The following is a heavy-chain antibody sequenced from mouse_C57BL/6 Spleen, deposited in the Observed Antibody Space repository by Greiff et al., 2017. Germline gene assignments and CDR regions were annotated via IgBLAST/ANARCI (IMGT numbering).Heavy chain of an antibody. CDR1: GYTFTNYW. D-gene: IGHD2-2*01. J-gene: IGHJ1*03. Sequence: QVQLKESGAELVRPGTSVKMSCKASGYTFTNYWIGWAKQRPGHGLEWIGDIYPGGGYTNYNEKFKGKATLTADKSSSTAYMQFSSLTSEDSAIYYCARSVGMVTPGGYFDVWGTGTTVTVSS. CDR3: ARSVGMVTPGGYFDV. CDR2: IYPGGGYT. V-gene: IGHV1-63*01.